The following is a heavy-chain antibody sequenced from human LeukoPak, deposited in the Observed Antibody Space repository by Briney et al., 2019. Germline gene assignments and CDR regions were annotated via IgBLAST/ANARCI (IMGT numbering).Heavy chain of an antibody. Sequence: GGSLRLSCVAPGFTFSSSWMSWVRQAPGKGLEWVANIKQDGSEKSYVESVRGRFTISRDNAKNSLYLQLNSLRAEDTAIYYCAKDPGGYYYYFDYWGQGTLVTVSS. CDR2: IKQDGSEK. J-gene: IGHJ4*02. V-gene: IGHV3-7*03. D-gene: IGHD3-3*01. CDR1: GFTFSSSW. CDR3: AKDPGGYYYYFDY.